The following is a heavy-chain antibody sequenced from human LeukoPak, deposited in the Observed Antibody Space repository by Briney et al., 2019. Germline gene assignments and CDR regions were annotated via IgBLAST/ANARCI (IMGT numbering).Heavy chain of an antibody. CDR1: GGSISRYY. CDR3: ARARYGDYFDY. V-gene: IGHV4-59*01. Sequence: RASETLSLTCTVSGGSISRYYWSWIRQPPGKGLEWIGYIYYSGSTNYNPSLKSRVTISVDTSKSQFSLKLSSVTAADTAVYYCARARYGDYFDYWGQGTLVTVSS. CDR2: IYYSGST. D-gene: IGHD4-17*01. J-gene: IGHJ4*02.